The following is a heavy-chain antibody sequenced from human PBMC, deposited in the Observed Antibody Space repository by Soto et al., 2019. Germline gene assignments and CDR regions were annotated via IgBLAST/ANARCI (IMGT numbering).Heavy chain of an antibody. J-gene: IGHJ6*03. D-gene: IGHD1-1*01. V-gene: IGHV1-18*01. CDR3: ARDLDGAWNYDYYYYMDV. CDR2: ISAYNGNT. CDR1: GYTFTSYG. Sequence: ASVKVSCKASGYTFTSYGISWVRQAPGQGLEWMGWISAYNGNTNYAQKLQGRVTMTTDTSTSTAYMELRSLRSDDTAVYYCARDLDGAWNYDYYYYMDVWGKGTTVTVSS.